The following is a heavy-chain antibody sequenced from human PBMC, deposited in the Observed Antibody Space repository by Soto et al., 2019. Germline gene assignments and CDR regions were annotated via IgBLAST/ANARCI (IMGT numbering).Heavy chain of an antibody. CDR3: ARGLGSSWYERDY. V-gene: IGHV4-34*01. D-gene: IGHD6-13*01. CDR1: GGSFSGYY. Sequence: QVQLQQWGAGLLKPSETLSLTCAVYGGSFSGYYWSWIRQPPGKGLEWIGEINHSGSTNYSPSLKGRVTISVDTSKNPFSLKRSSVTAADTAVYYCARGLGSSWYERDYWGQGTLVTVSS. J-gene: IGHJ4*02. CDR2: INHSGST.